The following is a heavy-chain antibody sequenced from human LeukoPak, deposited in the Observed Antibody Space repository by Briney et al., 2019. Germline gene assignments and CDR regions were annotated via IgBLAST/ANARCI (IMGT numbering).Heavy chain of an antibody. CDR2: INHSGST. J-gene: IGHJ3*02. D-gene: IGHD5-24*01. CDR3: ARPHQLPGRLRGREAFDI. Sequence: SQTLSLTCAVSGGSISSGGYSWSWIRQPPGKGLEWIGEINHSGSTNYNPSLKSRVTISVDTSKNQFSLKLSSVTAADTAVYYCARPHQLPGRLRGREAFDIWGRGTMVTVSS. CDR1: GGSISSGGYS. V-gene: IGHV4-30-2*01.